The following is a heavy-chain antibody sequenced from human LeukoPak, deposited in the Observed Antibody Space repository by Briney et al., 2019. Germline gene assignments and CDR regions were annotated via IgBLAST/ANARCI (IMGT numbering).Heavy chain of an antibody. V-gene: IGHV3-33*08. J-gene: IGHJ4*02. Sequence: GGSLRLSCAASGFTFSSYAMHWVRQAPGKGLEWVAVIWYDGSNKYYADSVKGRFTSSRDNSKSTLYLQMNSLRAEDTAVYYCARDLYYDSSGYYYPPHYWGQGTLVTVSS. CDR2: IWYDGSNK. CDR1: GFTFSSYA. D-gene: IGHD3-22*01. CDR3: ARDLYYDSSGYYYPPHY.